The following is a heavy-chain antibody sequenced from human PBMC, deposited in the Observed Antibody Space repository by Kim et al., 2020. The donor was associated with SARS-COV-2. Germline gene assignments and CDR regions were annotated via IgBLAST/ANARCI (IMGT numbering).Heavy chain of an antibody. V-gene: IGHV1-69*01. Sequence: NYAQKVEYRVTITADESTNTAYMELSSLRPDDTAVYYCARDLSGAHWDFDLWGRGTLVTVSS. D-gene: IGHD7-27*01. CDR3: ARDLSGAHWDFDL. J-gene: IGHJ2*01.